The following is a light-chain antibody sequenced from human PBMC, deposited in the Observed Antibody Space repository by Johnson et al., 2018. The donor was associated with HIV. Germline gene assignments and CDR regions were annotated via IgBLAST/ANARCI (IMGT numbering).Light chain of an antibody. Sequence: QSVLTQPPSVSAAPGQKVTISCSGSSSNIGNNYVSWYQQLPGTAPKLLIYENNKRPSGIPDRFSGSKSGTSATLGITGLQTGDEADYYYGTWDSSLSAPYVFGTGTKVTVL. J-gene: IGLJ1*01. CDR3: GTWDSSLSAPYV. CDR2: ENN. CDR1: SSNIGNNY. V-gene: IGLV1-51*02.